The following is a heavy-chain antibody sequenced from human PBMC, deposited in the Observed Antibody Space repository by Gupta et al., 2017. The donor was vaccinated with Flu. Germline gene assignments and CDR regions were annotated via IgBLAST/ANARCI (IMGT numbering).Heavy chain of an antibody. CDR3: ARDGNGDSWVNDYYYYLDG. J-gene: IGHJ6*03. CDR2: IWSDGSAK. CDR1: IFTFRRYG. Sequence: QVQLVESGGGVVQPGTSLRLSCAASIFTFRRYGMHWVRQAPGKGLGLVAVIWSDGSAKDYSDYVRGRFTISRDNSKNILYLQMNSLRAEDTAGEECARDGNGDSWVNDYYYYLDGGGKGTTVAVSS. V-gene: IGHV3-33*01. D-gene: IGHD4-17*01.